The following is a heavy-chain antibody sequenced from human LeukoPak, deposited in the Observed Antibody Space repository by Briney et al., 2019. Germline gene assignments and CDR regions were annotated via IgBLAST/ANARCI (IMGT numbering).Heavy chain of an antibody. CDR3: AREALGEIVVVVAATQENDY. Sequence: GASVKVSCKASGYTFTGYYMHWVRQAPGQGLEWMGWINPNSGGTNYAQKFQGRVTMTRDTSISTAYMELSRLRSDDTAVYYCAREALGEIVVVVAATQENDYWGQGTLVTVSS. CDR1: GYTFTGYY. CDR2: INPNSGGT. D-gene: IGHD2-15*01. V-gene: IGHV1-2*02. J-gene: IGHJ4*02.